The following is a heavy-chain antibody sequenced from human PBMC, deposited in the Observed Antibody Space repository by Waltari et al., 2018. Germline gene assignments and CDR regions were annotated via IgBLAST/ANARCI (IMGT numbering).Heavy chain of an antibody. CDR3: AKEDRTSGHFDY. CDR2: MSYDGSNK. CDR1: GFPFSSYA. V-gene: IGHV3-30*18. J-gene: IGHJ4*02. Sequence: QVQLVESGGVVVQPGRSLSLSCSASGFPFSSYAMHWVRQAPGKGLGWVAVMSYDGSNKYDADSVKGRFTISRDNSKSTLYLQINSLRAEDTAVYYCAKEDRTSGHFDYWGQGTLVTVSS. D-gene: IGHD2-15*01.